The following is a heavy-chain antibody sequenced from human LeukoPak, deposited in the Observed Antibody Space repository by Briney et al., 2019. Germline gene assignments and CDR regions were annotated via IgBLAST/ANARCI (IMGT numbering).Heavy chain of an antibody. D-gene: IGHD1-26*01. V-gene: IGHV3-11*01. J-gene: IGHJ4*02. CDR2: IGSSGSTI. CDR3: ARDRYVGTTTAGDSDS. Sequence: GGSLRLSCAASGLTFSTYAMSWVRQAPGKGLEWVSYIGSSGSTIYYADSVKGRFTISRDNAKNSLYLQMNSLRAEDTAVYYCARDRYVGTTTAGDSDSWGQGTLVTVSS. CDR1: GLTFSTYA.